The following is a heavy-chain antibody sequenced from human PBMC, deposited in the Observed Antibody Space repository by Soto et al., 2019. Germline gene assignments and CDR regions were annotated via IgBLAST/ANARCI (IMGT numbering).Heavy chain of an antibody. D-gene: IGHD6-19*01. CDR3: AKETYGSGWTLDS. CDR2: ISGGGGNT. Sequence: DVQLLESGGGVVQSGGSLRLSCSASVFAFSDYSMHWVRQAPGKGPEWVSAISGGGGNTYYAGSVNGRFTISRDNSRNTLYLQMHSLRDDDTALYYCAKETYGSGWTLDSWGQGTRATVSS. CDR1: VFAFSDYS. V-gene: IGHV3-23*01. J-gene: IGHJ4*02.